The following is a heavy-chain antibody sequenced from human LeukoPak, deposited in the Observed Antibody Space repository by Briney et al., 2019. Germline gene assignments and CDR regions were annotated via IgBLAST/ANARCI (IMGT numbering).Heavy chain of an antibody. CDR3: ARDRGYGGNSGSDY. CDR2: IIPIFGTA. J-gene: IGHJ4*02. D-gene: IGHD4-23*01. V-gene: IGHV1-69*05. CDR1: GGTFSSYA. Sequence: ASVKVSCKASGGTFSSYAISWVRQAPGQGLERMGRIIPIFGTANYAQKFQGRVTITTDESTSTAYMELSSLRSEDTAVYYCARDRGYGGNSGSDYWGQGTLVTVSS.